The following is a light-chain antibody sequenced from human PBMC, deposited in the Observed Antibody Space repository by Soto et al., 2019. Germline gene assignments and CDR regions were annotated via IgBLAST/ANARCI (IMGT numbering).Light chain of an antibody. J-gene: IGKJ1*01. V-gene: IGKV1-39*01. Sequence: IQMTQSPSSLSASVGDRVTITCRASQTIDKYLNWYQHIPGRVPKLLIYGASSLQSGVPTRFSGSGGGTYFTLTISSLQDEDFATYYCQQSYSSPRTFGRATRVE. CDR3: QQSYSSPRT. CDR1: QTIDKY. CDR2: GAS.